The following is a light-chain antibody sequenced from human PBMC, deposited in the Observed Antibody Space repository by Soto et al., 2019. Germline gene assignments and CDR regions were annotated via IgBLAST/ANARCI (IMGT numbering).Light chain of an antibody. CDR1: SSDVGAYDY. V-gene: IGLV2-14*01. J-gene: IGLJ3*02. Sequence: QSALTQPASVSGSPGQSITISCTGSSSDVGAYDYVSWYQQHPGKAPKFILYEVNNRPSGLSNRFSGFKSGNTASLTISGLQAEDEADYYCCSYTTTNTWVFGGGTKLTVL. CDR3: CSYTTTNTWV. CDR2: EVN.